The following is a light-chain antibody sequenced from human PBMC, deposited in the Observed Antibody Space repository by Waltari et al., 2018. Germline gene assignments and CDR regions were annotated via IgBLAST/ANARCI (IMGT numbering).Light chain of an antibody. CDR3: LQSYITPWT. J-gene: IGKJ2*02. V-gene: IGKV1-39*01. CDR2: TAS. Sequence: DIEMTQAPSSLSASVGDRVTMTCRASQSITSHLNWFQQQPGKAPKLLIHTASSLQGGVPSRFSGSGSGTDFTLDITSLQAEDFATYFCLQSYITPWTFGQGTKLEIK. CDR1: QSITSH.